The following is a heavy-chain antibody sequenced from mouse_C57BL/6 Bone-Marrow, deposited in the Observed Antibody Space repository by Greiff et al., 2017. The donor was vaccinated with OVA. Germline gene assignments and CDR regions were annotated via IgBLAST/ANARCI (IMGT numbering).Heavy chain of an antibody. J-gene: IGHJ4*01. Sequence: EVQRVASGGDLVKPGGSLKLSCAASGFTFSSYGMSWVRQTPDQRLEWVATISSGGSYTYYPDSVKGRFTISRDNAKNTLYLQMSSLKSEDTEMYYCARHYYGSSYAMDYWGQGTSVTVSS. V-gene: IGHV5-6*01. CDR2: ISSGGSYT. CDR1: GFTFSSYG. D-gene: IGHD1-1*01. CDR3: ARHYYGSSYAMDY.